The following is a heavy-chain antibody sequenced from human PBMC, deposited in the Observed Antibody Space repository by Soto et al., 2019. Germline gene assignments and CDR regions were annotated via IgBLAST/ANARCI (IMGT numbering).Heavy chain of an antibody. J-gene: IGHJ6*02. V-gene: IGHV4-31*03. CDR3: ARDTEQMVRGVPEGMDV. CDR1: GGSISSGGYY. D-gene: IGHD3-10*01. Sequence: ASETLSLTCTVSGGSISSGGYYWSWIRQHPGKGLEWIGYIYYSGSTYYNPSLKSRVTISVDTSKNQFSLKLSSVTAADTAVYYCARDTEQMVRGVPEGMDVWGQGTTVTVSS. CDR2: IYYSGST.